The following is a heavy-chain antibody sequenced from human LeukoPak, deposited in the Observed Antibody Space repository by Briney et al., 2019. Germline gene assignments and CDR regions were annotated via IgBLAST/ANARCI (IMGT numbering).Heavy chain of an antibody. CDR2: IIPIFGTA. CDR3: AREVPKGRDY. V-gene: IGHV1-69*13. J-gene: IGHJ4*02. Sequence: GASVKVSCKASGGTSSSYAISWVRQAPGQGLEWMGGIIPIFGTANYAQKFQGRVTITADESTSTAYMELSSLRSEDTDVYYCAREVPKGRDYWGQGTLVTVSS. CDR1: GGTSSSYA.